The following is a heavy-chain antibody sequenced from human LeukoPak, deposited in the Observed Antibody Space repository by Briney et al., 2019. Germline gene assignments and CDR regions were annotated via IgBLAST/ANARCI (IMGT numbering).Heavy chain of an antibody. CDR1: GGSFSGYY. J-gene: IGHJ4*02. CDR3: ARAAAAAGGQYFDN. V-gene: IGHV4-59*10. D-gene: IGHD6-13*01. Sequence: PSETLSLTCAVYGGSFSGYYWSWIRQPAGKGLEWIGRIYTNENTNYNPSLRSRVTMSVDTSKNQFSLKLNSVTAADTAVYYCARAAAAAGGQYFDNWGQGTLVAVSS. CDR2: IYTNENT.